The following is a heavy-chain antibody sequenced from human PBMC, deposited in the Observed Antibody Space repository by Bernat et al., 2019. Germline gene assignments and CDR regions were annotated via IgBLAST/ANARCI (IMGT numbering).Heavy chain of an antibody. CDR2: ISSSSSYT. CDR1: GFTFSDYY. V-gene: IGHV3-11*05. J-gene: IGHJ6*03. Sequence: QVQLVESGGGLVKPGGSLRLSCAASGFTFSDYYMSWIRQAPGKGLDRVSYISSSSSYTNYADSVKGRFTISRDNAKNPRYLRMNSLSAEDTAVYYCAGGTSTSAPYMDVWGKGTTVTVSS. CDR3: AGGTSTSAPYMDV.